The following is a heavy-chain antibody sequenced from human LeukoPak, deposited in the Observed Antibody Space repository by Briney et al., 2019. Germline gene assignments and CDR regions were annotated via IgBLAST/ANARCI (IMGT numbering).Heavy chain of an antibody. CDR2: FDPEDGET. D-gene: IGHD6-6*01. Sequence: ASAKVSCKVSGYTLTELSMHWVRQAPGKGLEWMGGFDPEDGETIYAQKFQGRVTMTEDTSTDTAYMELSSLRSEDTAVYYCAGSGLEYSSSYGAFDIWGQGTMVTVSS. CDR1: GYTLTELS. V-gene: IGHV1-24*01. CDR3: AGSGLEYSSSYGAFDI. J-gene: IGHJ3*02.